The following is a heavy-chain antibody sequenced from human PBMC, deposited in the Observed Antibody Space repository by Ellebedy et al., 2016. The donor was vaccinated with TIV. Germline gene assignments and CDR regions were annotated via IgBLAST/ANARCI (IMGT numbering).Heavy chain of an antibody. J-gene: IGHJ4*02. CDR2: ISSSSSYI. CDR1: GFIFSSYN. D-gene: IGHD2-8*02. V-gene: IGHV3-21*01. Sequence: GGSLRLSCAASGFIFSSYNMNWVRQAPGKGLEWVASISSSSSYIKYADSVGGRFTISRDNTKSSLYLQMSSLRAEDTAVYFCARYVTGIDYWGQGTLVTVSS. CDR3: ARYVTGIDY.